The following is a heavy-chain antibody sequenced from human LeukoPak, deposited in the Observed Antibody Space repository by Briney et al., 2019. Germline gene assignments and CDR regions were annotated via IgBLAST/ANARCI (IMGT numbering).Heavy chain of an antibody. J-gene: IGHJ6*03. Sequence: KPSETLSLTCTVSGVSVSSDNYFWSWIRQPAGKGLEWIGRIYTTGSTNYNPSLKSRVTISVDTSKNQFSLQLSSVTAADTAVYYCAREAMVRGIMYYFSYYVDVWGKGTTVAISS. CDR1: GVSVSSDNYF. D-gene: IGHD3-10*01. V-gene: IGHV4-61*02. CDR3: AREAMVRGIMYYFSYYVDV. CDR2: IYTTGST.